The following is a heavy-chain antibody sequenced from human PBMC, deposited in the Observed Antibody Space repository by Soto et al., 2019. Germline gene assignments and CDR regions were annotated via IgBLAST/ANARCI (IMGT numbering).Heavy chain of an antibody. D-gene: IGHD6-13*01. V-gene: IGHV1-69*06. CDR3: ARGGALSTSWYWGDGLDS. Sequence: QLQLEQSGSEVKKSGSSVKVSCKASGYSFSSHAITWGRQAPGQGLEWMGGIIPVFGTPSYAQKFQGRVTISADKSTNTSYLELRSLRSEDTAVYYCARGGALSTSWYWGDGLDSWGQGTQVTVSS. CDR2: IIPVFGTP. J-gene: IGHJ4*02. CDR1: GYSFSSHA.